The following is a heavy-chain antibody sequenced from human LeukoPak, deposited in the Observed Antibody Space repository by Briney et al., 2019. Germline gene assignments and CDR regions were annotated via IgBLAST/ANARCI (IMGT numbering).Heavy chain of an antibody. CDR3: ARAGGYCSGGSCYQKYFQH. J-gene: IGHJ1*01. CDR1: GGSLSGYY. CDR2: INHSGST. D-gene: IGHD2-15*01. V-gene: IGHV4-34*01. Sequence: SETLSLTCAVYGGSLSGYYWSWIRQPPGKGLEWIGEINHSGSTNYNPSLKSRVTISVDTSKNQFSLKLSSVTAADTAVYYCARAGGYCSGGSCYQKYFQHWGQGTLVTVSS.